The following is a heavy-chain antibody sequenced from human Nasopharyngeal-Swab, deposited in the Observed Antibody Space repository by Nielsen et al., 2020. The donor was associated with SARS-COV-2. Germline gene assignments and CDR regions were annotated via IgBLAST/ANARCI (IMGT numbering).Heavy chain of an antibody. CDR2: IKQDGSEK. D-gene: IGHD6-19*01. V-gene: IGHV3-7*01. J-gene: IGHJ4*02. CDR3: ARAGSSGWYYYFDY. Sequence: GESLKISCAASGFTFSSYWMSWVRRAPGKGLEWVANIKQDGSEKYYVDSVKGRFTISRDNAKNSLYLQMNSLRAEDTAVYYCARAGSSGWYYYFDYWGQGTLVTVSP. CDR1: GFTFSSYW.